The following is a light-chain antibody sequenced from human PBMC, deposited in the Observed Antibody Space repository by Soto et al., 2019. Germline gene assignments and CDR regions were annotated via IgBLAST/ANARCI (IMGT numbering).Light chain of an antibody. J-gene: IGKJ2*01. V-gene: IGKV3-15*01. Sequence: EIVMTQSPDTLSVSPGESATLSCRARQSISSNLAWYQQKPGQAPRLLIYGASTRTTGIPARFSGSGSGTEFTPTISSLQSEDFAVYYCQQYNNWPYTFAQGTKLEIK. CDR1: QSISSN. CDR3: QQYNNWPYT. CDR2: GAS.